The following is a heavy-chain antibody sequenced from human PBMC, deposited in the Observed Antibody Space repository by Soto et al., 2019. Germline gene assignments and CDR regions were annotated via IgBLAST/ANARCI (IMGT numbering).Heavy chain of an antibody. Sequence: EVQLVESGGGLVQPGGSLRLSCEASGFTFSRYTMNWVRQPPGKGLEWLSYITTSGSSISYADSVKGRFIISRDNARNSLYLQMHSLRVEDTAVYYCARNEGEYHGYGGDMDVWGEGTTVTVSS. V-gene: IGHV3-48*01. CDR1: GFTFSRYT. CDR3: ARNEGEYHGYGGDMDV. J-gene: IGHJ6*03. CDR2: ITTSGSSI. D-gene: IGHD5-12*01.